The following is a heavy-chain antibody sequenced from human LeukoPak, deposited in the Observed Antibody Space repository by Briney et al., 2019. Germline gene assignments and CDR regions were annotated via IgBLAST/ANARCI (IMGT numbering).Heavy chain of an antibody. CDR3: ATSLEWNYYYYYYMDV. V-gene: IGHV7-4-1*02. Sequence: WASVKVSCKASGYSFTTYAIHWLRQAPGQGLEWMGWINTDTGNPAYAQDFSGRFVLSLDTSVTTAYLQISSLKAEDNAVYFCATSLEWNYYYYYYMDVWGKGTTVTVSS. D-gene: IGHD3-3*01. CDR2: INTDTGNP. CDR1: GYSFTTYA. J-gene: IGHJ6*03.